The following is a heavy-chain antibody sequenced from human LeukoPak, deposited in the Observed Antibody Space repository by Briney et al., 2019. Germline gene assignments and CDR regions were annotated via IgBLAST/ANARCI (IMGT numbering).Heavy chain of an antibody. Sequence: GGSLRLSCAASGFTFSSYGMSWVRQAPGKGLEWVSTISGSAYNTYYADSVKGRFTISRDNSANTLYLQMNSLRAEDTALYYCAKHSGSYFIYYIDSWGQGALVTVSS. J-gene: IGHJ4*02. CDR2: ISGSAYNT. V-gene: IGHV3-23*01. CDR3: AKHSGSYFIYYIDS. CDR1: GFTFSSYG. D-gene: IGHD1-26*01.